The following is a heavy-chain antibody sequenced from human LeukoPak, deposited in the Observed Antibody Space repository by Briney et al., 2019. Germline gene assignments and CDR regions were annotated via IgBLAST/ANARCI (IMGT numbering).Heavy chain of an antibody. CDR3: ARVYYYYDSSGYALYFDY. Sequence: SETLSLTCTVSGGSISSYYWSWIRQPPGKGLEWIRYIYYSGSTNYNPSLKSRVTISVDTSKNQFSLKLSSVTAADTAVYYCARVYYYYDSSGYALYFDYWGQGTLVTVSS. V-gene: IGHV4-59*01. CDR2: IYYSGST. D-gene: IGHD3-22*01. J-gene: IGHJ4*02. CDR1: GGSISSYY.